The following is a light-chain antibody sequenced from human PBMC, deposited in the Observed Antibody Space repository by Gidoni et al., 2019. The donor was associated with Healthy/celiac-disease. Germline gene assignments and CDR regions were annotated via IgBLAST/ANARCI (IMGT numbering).Light chain of an antibody. Sequence: DIVMTPSPDSLALSLGERATINCKSSQSVLYSSNNKNYLAWYQQKPGQPPKLIIYWASTREAGVPDRFSGSGSGTDFTLTISSLQAEDVAVYYCQQYYSTVTFGGGTKVEIK. J-gene: IGKJ4*01. CDR1: QSVLYSSNNKNY. V-gene: IGKV4-1*01. CDR2: WAS. CDR3: QQYYSTVT.